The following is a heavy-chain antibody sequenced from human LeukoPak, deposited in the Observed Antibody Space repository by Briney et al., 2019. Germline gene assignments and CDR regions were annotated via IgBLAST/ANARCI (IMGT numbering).Heavy chain of an antibody. V-gene: IGHV3-23*01. J-gene: IGHJ5*02. CDR3: AKAGGSGHNWFDP. CDR2: ISGSGGST. CDR1: GFTFSSYA. D-gene: IGHD2-15*01. Sequence: QTGGSLRLSCAASGFTFSSYAMSWVRQAPGKGLEWVSAISGSGGSTYYADSVKGRFTISRDNSKNTLYLQMNSLRAEDTAVYCCAKAGGSGHNWFDPWGQGTLVTVSS.